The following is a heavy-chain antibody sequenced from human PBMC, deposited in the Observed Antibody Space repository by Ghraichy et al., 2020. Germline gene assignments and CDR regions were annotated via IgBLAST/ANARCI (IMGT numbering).Heavy chain of an antibody. J-gene: IGHJ1*01. V-gene: IGHV3-23*01. CDR3: VKRSSYPEYFQH. Sequence: GGSLRLSCAVSGFTFTDYGMSWVRQAPGKGLEWVACISVVGTIYYADSVKGRFSISRDNSKNTVYLQMISLRAEDMAMYYCVKRSSYPEYFQHWGQGTLVTVSS. CDR1: GFTFTDYG. CDR2: ISVVGTI.